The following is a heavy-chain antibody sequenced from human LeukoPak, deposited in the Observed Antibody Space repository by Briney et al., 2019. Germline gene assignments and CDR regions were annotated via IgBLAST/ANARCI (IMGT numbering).Heavy chain of an antibody. CDR1: GYTFTSSG. CDR3: ARELRRDYDFWSGSLEDYYYGMDV. Sequence: ASVKVSCKASGYTFTSSGISWVRQAPGQGLEWMGWISAYNGNTNYAQKLQGRVTMTTDTPTSTAYMELRSLRSDDTAVYYCARELRRDYDFWSGSLEDYYYGMDVWGQGTTVAVSS. V-gene: IGHV1-18*01. CDR2: ISAYNGNT. D-gene: IGHD3-3*01. J-gene: IGHJ6*02.